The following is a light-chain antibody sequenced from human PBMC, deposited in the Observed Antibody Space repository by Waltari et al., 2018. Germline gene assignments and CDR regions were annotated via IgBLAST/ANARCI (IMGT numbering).Light chain of an antibody. CDR1: SSDGGDYNL. V-gene: IGLV2-23*02. J-gene: IGLJ1*01. CDR2: EVT. CDR3: CSYAGFGIYV. Sequence: QSGLPQPASVSGSPGQSTTISCTGTSSDGGDYNLVSWSQPYPGKAPKLMVYEVTKRASGVSDRFSGSKSGNTASLTIYGLQSEDEADYYCCSYAGFGIYVFGTGTKVTVL.